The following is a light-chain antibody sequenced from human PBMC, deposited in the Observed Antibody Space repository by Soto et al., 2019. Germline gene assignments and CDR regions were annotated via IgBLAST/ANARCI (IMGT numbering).Light chain of an antibody. CDR1: SSNIGNNY. Sequence: QSVLTQPPSVSAAPGQKVTISCSGSSSNIGNNYVSWYQQLPKTPPQLLIYDNNKRPSGIPDRFSGSKSGTSATLGITGLQTGDEADYYCGTWDSSLSVVVFGGGTKLTVL. CDR2: DNN. V-gene: IGLV1-51*01. CDR3: GTWDSSLSVVV. J-gene: IGLJ2*01.